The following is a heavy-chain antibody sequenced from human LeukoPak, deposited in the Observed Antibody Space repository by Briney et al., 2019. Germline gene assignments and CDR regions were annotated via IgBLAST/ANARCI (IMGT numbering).Heavy chain of an antibody. D-gene: IGHD3-16*01. V-gene: IGHV3-23*01. J-gene: IGHJ4*02. CDR2: ISGSGGGDST. CDR3: ARGGEPTFFDY. Sequence: GGSLRLSCAASGFTFSIYAMSWARQAPGKGLEWVSSISGSGGGDSTYYADSVKGRFTISRDDAKNTLYLQMNSLRVEDTAVYYCARGGEPTFFDYWGQGTLVTVSS. CDR1: GFTFSIYA.